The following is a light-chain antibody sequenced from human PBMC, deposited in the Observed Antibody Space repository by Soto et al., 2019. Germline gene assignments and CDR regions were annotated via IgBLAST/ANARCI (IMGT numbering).Light chain of an antibody. CDR2: DAT. J-gene: IGKJ1*01. V-gene: IGKV3-11*01. Sequence: EIVLTQSPATLSFSPVERATLSGRASHSISTSLAWYQHKPGRAPRLLIYDATNRATGIPARFRGSGSETDFPLTIRSLEPEDFAVYYCQQRTDWWTFGQGTKVHI. CDR3: QQRTDWWT. CDR1: HSISTS.